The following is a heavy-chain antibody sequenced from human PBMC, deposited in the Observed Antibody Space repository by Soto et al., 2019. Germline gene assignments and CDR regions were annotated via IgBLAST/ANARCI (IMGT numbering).Heavy chain of an antibody. J-gene: IGHJ4*02. V-gene: IGHV4-34*01. CDR1: GGSFSGYY. CDR3: AKGKHPDY. Sequence: LSLTCAVYGGSFSGYYWSWIRQPPGKGLEWIGEIKHSGSTNYNPALKSRVTISADTSKNQFSLKLSSVTAADTAVYYCAKGKHPDYWGQGTLVTVSS. CDR2: IKHSGST.